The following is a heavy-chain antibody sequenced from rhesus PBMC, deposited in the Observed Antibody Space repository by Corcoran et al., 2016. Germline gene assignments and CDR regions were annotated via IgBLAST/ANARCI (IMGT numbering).Heavy chain of an antibody. CDR2: ISTNTGNP. Sequence: QVQLVQSGAEVKQPGASGKVFCKASGYTFTSYGMNWVRQAPGQRLEWMGGISTNTGNPTYAQGFKERFTFSMDTSISTAYLQISSLKAEDTAVYYCARITSYSGSWNGGYYFDYWGQGVLVTISS. D-gene: IGHD6-25*01. V-gene: IGHV7-114*01. J-gene: IGHJ4*01. CDR1: GYTFTSYG. CDR3: ARITSYSGSWNGGYYFDY.